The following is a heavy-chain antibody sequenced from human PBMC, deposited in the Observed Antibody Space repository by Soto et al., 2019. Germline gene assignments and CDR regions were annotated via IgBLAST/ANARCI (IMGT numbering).Heavy chain of an antibody. D-gene: IGHD6-13*01. CDR2: INHSGST. CDR3: ARRKAAAGTFLSFYYYGMDV. J-gene: IGHJ6*02. Sequence: PLETLSLTCAVYGGSFSGYYWSWIRQPPGKGLGWIGEINHSGSTNYNPSLKSRVTISVDTSKNQFSLKLSSVTAADTAVYHCARRKAAAGTFLSFYYYGMDVWGRGTTVTVSS. CDR1: GGSFSGYY. V-gene: IGHV4-34*01.